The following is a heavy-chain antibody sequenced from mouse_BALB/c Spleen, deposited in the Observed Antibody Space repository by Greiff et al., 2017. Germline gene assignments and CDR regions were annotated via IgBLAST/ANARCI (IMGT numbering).Heavy chain of an antibody. CDR2: IRLKSDNYAT. J-gene: IGHJ4*01. D-gene: IGHD1-1*01. V-gene: IGHV6-6*02. Sequence: EVKVEESGGGLVQPGGSMKLSCVASGFTFSSYWMSWVRQSPEKGLEWVAEIRLKSDNYATHYAESVKGKFTISRDDSKSRLYLQMNSLRAEDTGIYYCTSYGYAMDYWGQGTSVTVSS. CDR1: GFTFSSYW. CDR3: TSYGYAMDY.